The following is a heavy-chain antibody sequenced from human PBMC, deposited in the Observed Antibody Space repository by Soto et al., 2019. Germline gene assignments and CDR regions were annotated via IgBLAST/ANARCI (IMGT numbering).Heavy chain of an antibody. CDR2: IWYDGSNR. V-gene: IGHV3-33*08. J-gene: IGHJ4*02. CDR1: GFTFSSYS. CDR3: TREPSGGSLAFDY. Sequence: PGESLKISCAASGFTFSSYSMNWVRQAPGKGLEWVAVIWYDGSNRYYADSVKGRFTISRDNSKNTLYLQMNSLRAEDTAVYFCTREPSGGSLAFDYWGQGTLVTVSS. D-gene: IGHD3-16*01.